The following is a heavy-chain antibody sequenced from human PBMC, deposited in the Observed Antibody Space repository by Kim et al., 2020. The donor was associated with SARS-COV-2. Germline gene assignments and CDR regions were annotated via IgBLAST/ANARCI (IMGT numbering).Heavy chain of an antibody. D-gene: IGHD1-26*01. V-gene: IGHV3-21*01. Sequence: SLRLSCAASGFPLSSYSMNWVRQAPGKGLEWVAGISISSIYTVYADSLKGRFTISRDNARDSLYLQMNSLRADDTAVYYCVREARRRGRDKESADAFDIWGQGTLLIVSS. CDR2: ISISSIYT. CDR3: VREARRRGRDKESADAFDI. J-gene: IGHJ3*02. CDR1: GFPLSSYS.